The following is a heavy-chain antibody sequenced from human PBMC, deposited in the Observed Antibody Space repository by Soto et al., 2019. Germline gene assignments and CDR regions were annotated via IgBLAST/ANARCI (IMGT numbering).Heavy chain of an antibody. Sequence: SETLSLTCTVSGGSISSSGYYWGWIRQPPGKGLEWIGTIYYSGSTYYNPSLKSRVTISVDTSKNQFSLKLSSVTAADTAVYYCARHPFYGSGKSNWFDPWGQGTLVTVSS. CDR2: IYYSGST. V-gene: IGHV4-39*01. J-gene: IGHJ5*02. CDR3: ARHPFYGSGKSNWFDP. CDR1: GGSISSSGYY. D-gene: IGHD3-10*01.